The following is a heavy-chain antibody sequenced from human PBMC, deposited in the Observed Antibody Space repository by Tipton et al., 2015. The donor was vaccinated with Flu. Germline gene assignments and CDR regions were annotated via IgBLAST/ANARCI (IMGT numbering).Heavy chain of an antibody. Sequence: TLSLTCTVSGGSISSYYWSWIRQPPGKGLEWIGSIYYSGSTNYNPSLKSRVTISVDTSKNQFSLKLSSVTAADTAVYYCAREGSSSWYGGAFDYWGQGTLVTVSS. CDR3: AREGSSSWYGGAFDY. V-gene: IGHV4-59*01. CDR1: GGSISSYY. D-gene: IGHD6-13*01. J-gene: IGHJ4*02. CDR2: IYYSGST.